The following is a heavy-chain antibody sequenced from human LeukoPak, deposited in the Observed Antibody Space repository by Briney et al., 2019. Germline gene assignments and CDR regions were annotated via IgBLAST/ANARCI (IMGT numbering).Heavy chain of an antibody. V-gene: IGHV4-59*01. D-gene: IGHD1-26*01. Sequence: PSETLSLTCTVSGGSISSYYWSWIRQPPGKGLEWIGNINYSGSTNYNPPLKSRVTISVDTSKNQFSLKLSSMTAADTAVYYCARDPPELLHAFDIWGQGTMVTGSS. CDR1: GGSISSYY. CDR3: ARDPPELLHAFDI. CDR2: INYSGST. J-gene: IGHJ3*02.